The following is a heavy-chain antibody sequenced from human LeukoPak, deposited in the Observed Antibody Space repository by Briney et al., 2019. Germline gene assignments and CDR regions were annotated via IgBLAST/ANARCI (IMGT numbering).Heavy chain of an antibody. CDR2: FDSENSKM. CDR3: ATDRVYRSSGRSWGFFDY. V-gene: IGHV1-24*01. J-gene: IGHJ4*02. Sequence: GASVKVSCKISEYSLSDLSIHWVREAPGEGLEWMGGFDSENSKMVYSQKFQGRVTVTEDTSADTAYMELTSLRSEDTAVYFCATDRVYRSSGRSWGFFDYWGQGTLVIVPS. CDR1: EYSLSDLS. D-gene: IGHD6-19*01.